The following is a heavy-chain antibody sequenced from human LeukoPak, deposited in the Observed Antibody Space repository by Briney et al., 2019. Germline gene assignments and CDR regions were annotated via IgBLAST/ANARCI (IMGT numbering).Heavy chain of an antibody. CDR1: GGSISNFY. CDR2: IYYSGST. CDR3: ARYTGIAAAGIDAFDI. D-gene: IGHD6-13*01. J-gene: IGHJ3*02. V-gene: IGHV4-59*01. Sequence: SETLSLTCTVSGGSISNFYWNWIRQPPGKGLEWIGNIYYSGSTNYNPSLKSRVTITVDTSKNQFSLKLSSVTAADTAVYYCARYTGIAAAGIDAFDIWGQGTMVTVSS.